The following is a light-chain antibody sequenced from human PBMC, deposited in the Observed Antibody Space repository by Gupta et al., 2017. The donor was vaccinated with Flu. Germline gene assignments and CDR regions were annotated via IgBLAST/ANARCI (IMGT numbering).Light chain of an antibody. CDR2: GKN. V-gene: IGLV3-19*01. Sequence: SSELTQDPAVSVALGQRVRITCQGDSLRSYYASWYQQKPGQAPVLVIYGKNNRPSGIPDRFSGSSSGNTASLTITGAQAEDEADYYCNSRDSSGNHLGVFGGGTKLTVL. CDR3: NSRDSSGNHLGV. J-gene: IGLJ2*01. CDR1: SLRSYY.